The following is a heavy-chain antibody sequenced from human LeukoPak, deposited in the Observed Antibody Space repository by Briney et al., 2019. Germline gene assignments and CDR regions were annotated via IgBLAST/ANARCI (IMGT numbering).Heavy chain of an antibody. V-gene: IGHV4-34*01. Sequence: KSSETLSLTCAVYGGSFSGYYWSWIRQPPEKGLEWIGEINHSGSTNYNPSLKSRVTVSVDTSKNQFSLKLSSVTAADTAVYYCARALAVAGTDYWGQGTLVTVSS. CDR2: INHSGST. CDR1: GGSFSGYY. J-gene: IGHJ4*02. CDR3: ARALAVAGTDY. D-gene: IGHD6-19*01.